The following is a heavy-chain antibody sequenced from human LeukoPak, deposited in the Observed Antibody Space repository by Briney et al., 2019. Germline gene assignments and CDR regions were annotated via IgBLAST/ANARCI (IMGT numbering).Heavy chain of an antibody. Sequence: GGSLRLSCAASGFTVSSNFMSWVRQAPGKGLEWVSVIYSGGSTYYADSVKGRFTISRRNSKNTLYLQMNSPRAEDTAVYYCARLYGTFLEWSPYFDYWGQGTLVTVSS. CDR1: GFTVSSNF. V-gene: IGHV3-53*04. CDR2: IYSGGST. D-gene: IGHD3-3*02. CDR3: ARLYGTFLEWSPYFDY. J-gene: IGHJ4*02.